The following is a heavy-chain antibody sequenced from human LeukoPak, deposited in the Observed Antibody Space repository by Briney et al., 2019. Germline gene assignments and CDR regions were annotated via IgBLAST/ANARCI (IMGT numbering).Heavy chain of an antibody. CDR1: GYSFTSYW. Sequence: GESRKISCKGSGYSFTSYWIGWVRQMPGKGLEWMGIIYPGDSDTRYSPSFQGQVTISADKSINTAYLQWSSLKASDTAMYNCGSLLRRDGNNRYWHFDLWGRGTLVTVSS. V-gene: IGHV5-51*01. D-gene: IGHD5-24*01. CDR2: IYPGDSDT. J-gene: IGHJ2*01. CDR3: GSLLRRDGNNRYWHFDL.